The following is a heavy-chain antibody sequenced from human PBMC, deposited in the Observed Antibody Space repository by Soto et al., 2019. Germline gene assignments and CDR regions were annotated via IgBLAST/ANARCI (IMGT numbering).Heavy chain of an antibody. CDR3: AKVRYSSPMGYYYGMDV. V-gene: IGHV1-69*13. Sequence: SVKVSCKASRVAFSKFIVTWVRQAPGLGLEWVGGIIPIFGTANYAQKFRGRVTITADESTSTSYMEVNNLRSGDTAVYYCAKVRYSSPMGYYYGMDVWGQGTTVTVSS. CDR1: RVAFSKFI. D-gene: IGHD6-19*01. CDR2: IIPIFGTA. J-gene: IGHJ6*02.